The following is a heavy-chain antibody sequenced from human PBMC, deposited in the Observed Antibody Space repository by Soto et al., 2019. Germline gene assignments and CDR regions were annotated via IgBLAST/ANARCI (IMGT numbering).Heavy chain of an antibody. J-gene: IGHJ4*02. D-gene: IGHD3-10*01. CDR3: AKDRESGTWFGTGDY. V-gene: IGHV3-23*01. CDR2: ISGNGGSR. Sequence: EVQLLESGGGLVQPGGSLRLSCAASGFTFSNYALTWVRQAPGKGLEWVSTISGNGGSRYYADSVKGRFTISRDNSENTLYLLMNGLEAEDTAVYYYAKDRESGTWFGTGDYWGQGTLVAVFS. CDR1: GFTFSNYA.